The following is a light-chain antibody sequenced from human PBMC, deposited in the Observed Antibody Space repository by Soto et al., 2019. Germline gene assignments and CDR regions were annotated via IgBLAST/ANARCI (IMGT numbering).Light chain of an antibody. J-gene: IGLJ2*01. Sequence: QSVLTQPPSVSGAPGQRVTISCTGSNSNIGAGFDVHWYQQFPGTAPKPLIYRNNQRPSGVPDRFSGSKSGTSASLAITGLQAEDEADYYCQSFWVFGGGTKLTVL. CDR3: QSFWV. CDR1: NSNIGAGFD. CDR2: RNN. V-gene: IGLV1-40*01.